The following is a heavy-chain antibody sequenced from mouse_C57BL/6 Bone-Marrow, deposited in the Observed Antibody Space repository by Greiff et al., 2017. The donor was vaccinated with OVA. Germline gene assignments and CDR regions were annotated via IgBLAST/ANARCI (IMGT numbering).Heavy chain of an antibody. CDR3: ARSPTTVVAIDY. Sequence: EVKLMESGAELVKPGASVKLSCTASGFNIKDYYMHWVKQRTEQGLEWIGRIDPEDGETKYAPKFQGKATITADTSSNTAYLQLSSLTSEDTAVYYCARSPTTVVAIDYWGQGTTLTVSS. J-gene: IGHJ2*01. CDR2: IDPEDGET. CDR1: GFNIKDYY. V-gene: IGHV14-2*01. D-gene: IGHD1-1*01.